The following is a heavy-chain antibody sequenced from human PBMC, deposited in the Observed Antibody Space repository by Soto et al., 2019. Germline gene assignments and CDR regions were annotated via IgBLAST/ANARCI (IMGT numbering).Heavy chain of an antibody. J-gene: IGHJ6*02. CDR3: AFLPYYDILTGYYTHLIDYGMDV. V-gene: IGHV1-2*04. CDR2: INPNSGGT. D-gene: IGHD3-9*01. CDR1: GYTFTGYY. Sequence: ASVKVSCKASGYTFTGYYMHWVRQAPGQGLEWMGWINPNSGGTNYAQKFQGWVTMTRDTSISTAYMELSRLRGEDTAVYYCAFLPYYDILTGYYTHLIDYGMDVWGQGTTVTVSS.